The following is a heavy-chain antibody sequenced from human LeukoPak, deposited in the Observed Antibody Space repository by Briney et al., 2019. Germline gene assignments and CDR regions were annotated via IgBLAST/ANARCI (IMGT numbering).Heavy chain of an antibody. Sequence: ASVKVSCKASGYTFTIYDINWVRQATGQGLEWVGWMNPNSGNTGYAQKFQGRVTITRNTSISTAYMELSSLRSEDTAVYYCARGGYCSSSSCYGVTWFDPWGQGTLVTVSS. CDR3: ARGGYCSSSSCYGVTWFDP. V-gene: IGHV1-8*03. D-gene: IGHD2-2*01. J-gene: IGHJ5*02. CDR1: GYTFTIYD. CDR2: MNPNSGNT.